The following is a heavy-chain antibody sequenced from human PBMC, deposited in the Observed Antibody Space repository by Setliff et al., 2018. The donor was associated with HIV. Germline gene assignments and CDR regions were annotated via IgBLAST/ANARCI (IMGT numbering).Heavy chain of an antibody. J-gene: IGHJ3*02. V-gene: IGHV3-20*04. D-gene: IGHD2-15*01. CDR2: INWNGSST. CDR1: GFTFKDYG. CDR3: VRDKWMVADSFDI. Sequence: PGGSLRLSCAVSGFTFKDYGMSWVRQAPGKGLEWVSGINWNGSSTDYVDSVKGRFTISRDNAKNSLYLQMNSLRAEDMALYYCVRDKWMVADSFDIWGQGTMVTVSS.